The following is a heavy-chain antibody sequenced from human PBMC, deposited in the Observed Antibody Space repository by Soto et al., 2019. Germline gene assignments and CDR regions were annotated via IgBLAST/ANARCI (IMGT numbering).Heavy chain of an antibody. CDR3: ARDGGYYDSSGSCDY. CDR2: ISYDGSNK. D-gene: IGHD3-22*01. V-gene: IGHV3-30-3*01. J-gene: IGHJ4*02. Sequence: GGSLRLSCAASGFTFSSYAMHWVRQAPGKGLEWVAVISYDGSNKYYADSVKGRFTISRDNSKNTLYLQMNSLRAEDTAVYYCARDGGYYDSSGSCDYWGQGTLVTVPQ. CDR1: GFTFSSYA.